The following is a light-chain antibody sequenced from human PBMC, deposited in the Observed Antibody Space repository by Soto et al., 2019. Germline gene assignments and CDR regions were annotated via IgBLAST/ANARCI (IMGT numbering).Light chain of an antibody. J-gene: IGKJ3*01. V-gene: IGKV1-12*01. CDR1: QGINNW. CDR3: QQANSFPPS. CDR2: ATS. Sequence: DIQMTQSPSSVSASVGDRVTITCRTSQGINNWLAWYQEKPGKAPKLLILATSNLHCGVHSRFSCSGSGTDFTLTISSLQPEDFETYYCQQANSFPPSFGPGTKVDIQ.